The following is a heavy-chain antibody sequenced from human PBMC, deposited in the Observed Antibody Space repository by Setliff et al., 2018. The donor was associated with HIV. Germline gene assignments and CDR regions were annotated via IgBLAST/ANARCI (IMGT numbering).Heavy chain of an antibody. J-gene: IGHJ6*03. CDR2: IIPILGTA. CDR3: ARFGGPDFGGARSHRYYYYYMDV. V-gene: IGHV1-69*05. D-gene: IGHD3-3*01. Sequence: ASVKVSCKASGGTFSSYAISWVRQAPGQGLEWMGGIIPILGTANYAQKCQGRVTITTDESTSTAYMELSSLRYEDTAVYYCARFGGPDFGGARSHRYYYYYMDVCGKGTTVTVSS. CDR1: GGTFSSYA.